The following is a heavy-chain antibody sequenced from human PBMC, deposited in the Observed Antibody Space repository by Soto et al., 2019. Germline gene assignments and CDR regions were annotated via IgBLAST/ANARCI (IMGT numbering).Heavy chain of an antibody. CDR2: VHPNSGGT. V-gene: IGHV1-2*02. CDR3: ANELRRGMDV. J-gene: IGHJ6*02. Sequence: QVHVVQSRPEVKQPGASVKVSCKASGYTFSFYHMHWVRQAPGQGLQWMGWVHPNSGGTNYAQSFEGRVTMTRDTSINTAYVELSRLTSDDTAVYYCANELRRGMDVWGQGTTVTVSS. D-gene: IGHD1-7*01. CDR1: GYTFSFYH.